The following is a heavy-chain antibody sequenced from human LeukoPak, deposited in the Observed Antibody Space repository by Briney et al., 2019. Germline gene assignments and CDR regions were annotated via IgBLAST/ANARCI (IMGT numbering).Heavy chain of an antibody. CDR1: GFTFSSYA. CDR2: ISYDGSNK. D-gene: IGHD3-22*01. Sequence: PGGSLRLSCAASGFTFSSYAMHWVRQAPGKGLEWVAIISYDGSNKYYADSVKGRFTISRDNSKNSLYLQMNSLRAEDTAVYYCARVAELPYYYDSSGYPYYFDYWGQGTLVTVSS. CDR3: ARVAELPYYYDSSGYPYYFDY. J-gene: IGHJ4*02. V-gene: IGHV3-30-3*01.